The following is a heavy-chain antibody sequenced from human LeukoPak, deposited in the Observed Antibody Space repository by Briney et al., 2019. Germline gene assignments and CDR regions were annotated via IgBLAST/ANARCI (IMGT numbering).Heavy chain of an antibody. CDR2: IYTSGST. V-gene: IGHV4-61*02. CDR1: GGSISSGGYY. J-gene: IGHJ5*02. CDR3: ATQHIVVVTATEFDP. Sequence: SQTLSLTCTVSGGSISSGGYYWSWIRQPAGKGLEWIGRIYTSGSTNYNPSLKSRVTISVDTSKNQFSLKLSSVTAADTAVYYCATQHIVVVTATEFDPWGQGTLVTVSS. D-gene: IGHD2-21*02.